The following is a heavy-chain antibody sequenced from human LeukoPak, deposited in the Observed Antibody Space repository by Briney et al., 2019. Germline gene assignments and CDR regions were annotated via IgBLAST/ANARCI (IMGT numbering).Heavy chain of an antibody. J-gene: IGHJ5*02. CDR3: ARGERRTQKIDP. CDR1: GYTFTSYD. V-gene: IGHV1-8*01. D-gene: IGHD1-1*01. Sequence: ASVKVSCKASGYTFTSYDINWVRQATGQGLEWMGWMNPNSGNTGYAQKFQGRVTVTRNTSISTAYMELSSLRSEDTAVYYCARGERRTQKIDPWGQGTLVTVSS. CDR2: MNPNSGNT.